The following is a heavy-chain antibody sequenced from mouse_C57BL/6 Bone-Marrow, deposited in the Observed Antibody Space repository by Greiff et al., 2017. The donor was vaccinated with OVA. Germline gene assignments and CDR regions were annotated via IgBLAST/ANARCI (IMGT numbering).Heavy chain of an antibody. D-gene: IGHD1-1*01. CDR3: AKNLYGSGAMDY. J-gene: IGHJ4*01. CDR1: GFSLPSYG. V-gene: IGHV2-5*01. CDR2: IWRGGST. Sequence: VQLQQSGPGLVQPSQSLSITCTVSGFSLPSYGVHWVRQSPGKGLEWLGVIWRGGSTDYNAAFMSRLSITKDNSKSQVFFKMNSLQAYDTAIYYCAKNLYGSGAMDYWGQGTSVTVSS.